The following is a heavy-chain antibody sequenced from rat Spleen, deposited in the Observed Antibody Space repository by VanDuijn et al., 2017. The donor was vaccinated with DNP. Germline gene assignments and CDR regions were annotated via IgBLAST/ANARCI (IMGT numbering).Heavy chain of an antibody. CDR1: GFSLTSYG. Sequence: QVQLKETGPGLVQTTQTLSVTCTVSGFSLTSYGVHWVRQAPGKGLEWMGIIWGDGSTNYNSALKSRLSISRDTSKSQVFLKMNSVQTEDTAMYFCVRSGGAGGDYWGQGVMVTVSS. D-gene: IGHD4-3*01. CDR2: IWGDGST. V-gene: IGHV2-77*01. CDR3: VRSGGAGGDY. J-gene: IGHJ2*01.